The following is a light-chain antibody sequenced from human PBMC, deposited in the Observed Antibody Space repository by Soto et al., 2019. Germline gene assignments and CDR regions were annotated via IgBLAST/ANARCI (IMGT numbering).Light chain of an antibody. J-gene: IGKJ2*01. CDR3: QQSYSTPTPPT. CDR1: QSITTH. V-gene: IGKV1-39*01. CDR2: ASS. Sequence: DIQMTQSPSSLSASVGDRVTITCRASQSITTHLNWYQQYPGKAPRLLIYASSILQSGVPSRFSGSGSGTDFTLTISSLQPEDFATYYCQQSYSTPTPPTFGQGTTLEIK.